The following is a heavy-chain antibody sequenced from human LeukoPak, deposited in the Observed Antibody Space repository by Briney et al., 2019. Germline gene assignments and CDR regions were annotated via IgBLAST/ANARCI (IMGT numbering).Heavy chain of an antibody. CDR1: GFTFSTYD. Sequence: PGEALRLSCAASGFTFSTYDMHWVRQTTGKGLERVSAIDTAGGTYYPDSVKGRFTISRENAKNSFYLQMNSLRAGDTAVYYCAREGFCGGDCPGYFDLWGRGTLVTVSS. CDR3: AREGFCGGDCPGYFDL. V-gene: IGHV3-13*04. D-gene: IGHD2-21*02. CDR2: IDTAGGT. J-gene: IGHJ2*01.